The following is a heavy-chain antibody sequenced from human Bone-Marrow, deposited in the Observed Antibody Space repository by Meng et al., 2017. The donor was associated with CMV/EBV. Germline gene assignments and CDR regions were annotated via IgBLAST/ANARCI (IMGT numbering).Heavy chain of an antibody. D-gene: IGHD2-2*01. Sequence: ASVKVSCKASGYTFTGYYMHWVRQAPGQGLEWMGWINPNSGGTNYAQKFQGRVTMTRDTSISTAYMELSRLRSDDTAVYYCARDSIVVPAIVYYYYGMDVWGQGTTVTVSS. CDR2: INPNSGGT. CDR3: ARDSIVVPAIVYYYYGMDV. CDR1: GYTFTGYY. V-gene: IGHV1-2*02. J-gene: IGHJ6*02.